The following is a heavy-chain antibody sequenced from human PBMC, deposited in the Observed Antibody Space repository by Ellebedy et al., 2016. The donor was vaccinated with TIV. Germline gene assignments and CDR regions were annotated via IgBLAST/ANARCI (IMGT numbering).Heavy chain of an antibody. CDR2: ISGSGDTT. CDR1: GFTFSSYA. J-gene: IGHJ4*02. Sequence: GESLKISCAASGFTFSSYAMNWVRQAPGKGLEWVSTISGSGDTTYYSESVKGQFTISRDNSKNTLYLQMNSLRNEDTAVYYCVKGGDSSGWWDFDSWGQGTLV. D-gene: IGHD6-19*01. CDR3: VKGGDSSGWWDFDS. V-gene: IGHV3-23*01.